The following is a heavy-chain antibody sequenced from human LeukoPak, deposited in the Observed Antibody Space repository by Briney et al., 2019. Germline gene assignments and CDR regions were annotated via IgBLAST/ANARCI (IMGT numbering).Heavy chain of an antibody. CDR3: ASMGDYYDSSGYTILDAFDI. Sequence: SETLSLTCAVYGGSFSGYYWSWIRQPPGKGLEWIGEINHSGSTHYNPSLKSRVTISVDTSKNQFSLKLSSVTAADTAVYYCASMGDYYDSSGYTILDAFDIWGQGTMVTVSS. CDR1: GGSFSGYY. CDR2: INHSGST. V-gene: IGHV4-34*01. D-gene: IGHD3-22*01. J-gene: IGHJ3*02.